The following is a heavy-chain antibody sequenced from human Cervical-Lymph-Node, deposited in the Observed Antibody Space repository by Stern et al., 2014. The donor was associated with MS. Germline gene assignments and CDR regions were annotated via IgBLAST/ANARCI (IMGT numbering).Heavy chain of an antibody. Sequence: QVQLVQSGGGVVQPGRSLRLSCAASGFTFSSYGMHWVRQAPGKGLEWVAVIWYDGSNKYYAGSGKGRFTISRDNSKNTLYLQMNSLRAEDTAVYYCARDCKLRYYYYGMDVWGQGTTVTVSS. D-gene: IGHD1-26*01. CDR2: IWYDGSNK. J-gene: IGHJ6*02. CDR3: ARDCKLRYYYYGMDV. CDR1: GFTFSSYG. V-gene: IGHV3-33*01.